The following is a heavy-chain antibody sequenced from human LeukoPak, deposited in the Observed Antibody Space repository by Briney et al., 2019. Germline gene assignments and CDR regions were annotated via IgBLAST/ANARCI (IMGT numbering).Heavy chain of an antibody. D-gene: IGHD6-19*01. Sequence: SETLSLTCAVYGGSFSGYYWSWIRQPPGKGLEWIGEINHSGSTNYNPSLKSRVTISVDTSKNQFSLKLSSVTAADTAGYYCARWGSIAVAGYYFYGMDVWGKGTTVTVSS. CDR2: INHSGST. J-gene: IGHJ6*04. V-gene: IGHV4-34*01. CDR1: GGSFSGYY. CDR3: ARWGSIAVAGYYFYGMDV.